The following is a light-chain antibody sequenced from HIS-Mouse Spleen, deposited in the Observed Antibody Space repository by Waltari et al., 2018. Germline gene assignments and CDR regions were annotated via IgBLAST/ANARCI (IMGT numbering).Light chain of an antibody. CDR2: GAS. CDR1: QSVSSN. J-gene: IGKJ4*01. CDR3: QQYNNWPPGF. Sequence: EIVMTQSPATLSVSPGERATLSCRASQSVSSNLAWYQQKPGQAPKLLIYGASTRAPGIPARFSGSGSGTEFTLTISSMQSEDFAVYYCQQYNNWPPGFFGGGTKVEIK. V-gene: IGKV3-15*01.